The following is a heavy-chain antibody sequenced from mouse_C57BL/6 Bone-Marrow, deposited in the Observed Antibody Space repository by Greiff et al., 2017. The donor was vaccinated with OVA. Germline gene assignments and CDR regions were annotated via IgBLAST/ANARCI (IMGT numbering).Heavy chain of an antibody. CDR3: AREGNYVDY. CDR1: GYTFPDYY. J-gene: IGHJ2*01. Sequence: VQLVESGPELVKPGASVKISCKASGYTFPDYYINWVKQRPGQGLEWIGWIFPGSGSTYYNEKFKGKATLTVDKSSSTAYMVLSSLTSEDSAVYFCAREGNYVDYWGQGTTLTVSS. V-gene: IGHV1-75*01. CDR2: IFPGSGST.